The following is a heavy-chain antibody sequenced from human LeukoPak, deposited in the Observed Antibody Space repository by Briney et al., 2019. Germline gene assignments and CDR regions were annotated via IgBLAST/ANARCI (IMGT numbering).Heavy chain of an antibody. V-gene: IGHV3-53*01. D-gene: IGHD3-10*01. CDR1: GFTVSSNY. J-gene: IGHJ4*02. Sequence: PGGSLRLSCAASGFTVSSNYTSWVRQAPGKGLEWVSVIYSGGSTYYADSVKGRFTISRGSSKNTLYLQMHSLRAEDTALYYCARAPRGFQWFVEHWGQGTLVTVS. CDR2: IYSGGST. CDR3: ARAPRGFQWFVEH.